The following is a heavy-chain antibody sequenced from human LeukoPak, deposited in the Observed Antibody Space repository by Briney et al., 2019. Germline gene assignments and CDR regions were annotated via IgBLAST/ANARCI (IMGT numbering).Heavy chain of an antibody. Sequence: PGGSLRLSCAASGFTFSTYATYWVRQAPGKGLDWVSAISPSGDSTNYADSVKGRFTISRDNSRNTHYLQMNSLRAEDTAIYYCAKSLGDTGTWYWLWDSWGQGTLVTVSS. CDR3: AKSLGDTGTWYWLWDS. J-gene: IGHJ4*02. V-gene: IGHV3-23*01. CDR1: GFTFSTYA. D-gene: IGHD2-8*02. CDR2: ISPSGDST.